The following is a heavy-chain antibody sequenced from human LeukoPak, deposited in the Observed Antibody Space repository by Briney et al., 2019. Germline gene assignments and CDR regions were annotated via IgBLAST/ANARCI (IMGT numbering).Heavy chain of an antibody. CDR1: AYTFTSYG. J-gene: IGHJ6*02. CDR2: ISAYNGNT. Sequence: SVKVSCKASAYTFTSYGISWVRQAPGQGLEWMGWISAYNGNTNYAQKLQGRVTMTTDTSTSTAYMELRSLRSDDTAVYYCARDAPGIAAAGTSDYYYYGMDVWGQGTTVTVSS. D-gene: IGHD6-13*01. CDR3: ARDAPGIAAAGTSDYYYYGMDV. V-gene: IGHV1-18*01.